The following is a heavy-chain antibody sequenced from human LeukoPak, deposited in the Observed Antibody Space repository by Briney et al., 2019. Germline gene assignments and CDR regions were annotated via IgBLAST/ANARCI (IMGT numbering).Heavy chain of an antibody. CDR2: IYDSGST. V-gene: IGHV4-31*03. Sequence: SETLSLTCTVSGGSISTGGYYWSWIRQHPGKGLEWIGYIYDSGSTYFNPSLKSRPSISVDRSKNQFSLILNSVTAADTAVYYCAGAAVDTALLVAYWGQGTLVTVSS. CDR1: GGSISTGGYY. CDR3: AGAAVDTALLVAY. J-gene: IGHJ4*02. D-gene: IGHD5-18*01.